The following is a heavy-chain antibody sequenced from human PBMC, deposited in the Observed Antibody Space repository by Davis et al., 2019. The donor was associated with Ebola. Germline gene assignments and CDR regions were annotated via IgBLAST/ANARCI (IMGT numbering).Heavy chain of an antibody. CDR2: ISSSSITI. D-gene: IGHD1-1*01. J-gene: IGHJ4*02. Sequence: GESLKISCAASGFTFSSYSMNWVRQAPGKGLEWVSYISSSSITIYYADSVKGRFTISRDNAKNTLYLQMNSLRAEDTAVYYCARDFDKVRTWGQGTLVTVSS. V-gene: IGHV3-48*04. CDR1: GFTFSSYS. CDR3: ARDFDKVRT.